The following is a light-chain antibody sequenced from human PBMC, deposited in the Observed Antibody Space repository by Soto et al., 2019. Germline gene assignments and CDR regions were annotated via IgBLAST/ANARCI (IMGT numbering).Light chain of an antibody. J-gene: IGLJ2*01. Sequence: QLVLTQSPSVPGALGQRVTISCTGSRSNIGAAYDVHWYQKLPGTAPKLLIYANINRPSGVPDRFSGSKSGTSVSLAITGLQAEDEADYYGQSYDNILTGLIFGGGTKVTVL. V-gene: IGLV1-40*01. CDR1: RSNIGAAYD. CDR3: QSYDNILTGLI. CDR2: ANI.